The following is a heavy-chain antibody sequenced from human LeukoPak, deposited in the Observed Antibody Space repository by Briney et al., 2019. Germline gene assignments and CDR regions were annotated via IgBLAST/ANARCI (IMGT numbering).Heavy chain of an antibody. CDR1: GFTFDDYA. V-gene: IGHV3-9*01. CDR2: ISWNSGSI. D-gene: IGHD3-22*01. Sequence: GGSLRLSCAASGFTFDDYAMHWVRQAPGKGLEWVSGISWNSGSIGYADSVKGRFTISRDNAKNSLYLQMNSLRAEDTAVYYCAGVPYYYDNSGYGAFDIWGQGTVVTVSS. J-gene: IGHJ3*02. CDR3: AGVPYYYDNSGYGAFDI.